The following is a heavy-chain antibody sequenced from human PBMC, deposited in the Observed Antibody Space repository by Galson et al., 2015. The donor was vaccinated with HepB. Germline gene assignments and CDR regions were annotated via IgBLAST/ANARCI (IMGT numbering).Heavy chain of an antibody. Sequence: SVKVSCKASGYTFTGYYMHWVRQAPGQGLEWMGRINPNSGGTNYAQKFQGRVTMTGDTSISTAYMELSRLRSDDTAVYYCARRYYYDSSGYYYGDHWGQGTLVTVSS. D-gene: IGHD3-22*01. V-gene: IGHV1-2*06. CDR1: GYTFTGYY. CDR3: ARRYYYDSSGYYYGDH. CDR2: INPNSGGT. J-gene: IGHJ5*02.